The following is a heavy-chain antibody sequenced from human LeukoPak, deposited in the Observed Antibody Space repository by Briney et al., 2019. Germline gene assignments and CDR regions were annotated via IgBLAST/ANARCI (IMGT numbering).Heavy chain of an antibody. D-gene: IGHD3-22*01. V-gene: IGHV1-18*01. J-gene: IGHJ4*02. Sequence: ASVKVSCKASGYTFSSYSISWVRQPPGQGLEWMGWISTYNGKTDYALKFQGRVTMTTDTFTTTAYMELRSLTSDDTAVYYCARHPCYDSRAYCVYWGQGTLVTVSS. CDR3: ARHPCYDSRAYCVY. CDR2: ISTYNGKT. CDR1: GYTFSSYS.